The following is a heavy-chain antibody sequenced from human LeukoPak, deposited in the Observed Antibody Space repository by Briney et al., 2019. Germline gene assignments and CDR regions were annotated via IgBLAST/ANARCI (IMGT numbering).Heavy chain of an antibody. V-gene: IGHV3-30*18. Sequence: GGSLRLSCAASGFTFSSYGMHWVRQAPGKGLEWVAVISYDGSNKYYADSVKGRFTISRDNSKNTLYLQMNSLRAEDTAVYYCAKGVLSGVDPYAFDIWGQGTMVTVSS. J-gene: IGHJ3*02. D-gene: IGHD3-3*01. CDR3: AKGVLSGVDPYAFDI. CDR2: ISYDGSNK. CDR1: GFTFSSYG.